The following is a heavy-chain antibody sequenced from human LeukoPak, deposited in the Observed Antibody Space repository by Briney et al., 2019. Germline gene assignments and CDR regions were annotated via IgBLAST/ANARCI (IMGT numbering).Heavy chain of an antibody. CDR2: INPKDGAT. CDR1: GYTFIRHW. J-gene: IGHJ5*02. D-gene: IGHD2-21*02. Sequence: ASVKVSCKTSGYTFIRHWMHWVRQAPGQGLEWMGIINPKDGATDFAQRFQGRVTTTTDTSTSTVYMELSSLRSEDTAVYYCARDHSNEMCGGDCFASWFDPWGQGTLVTVSS. V-gene: IGHV1-46*01. CDR3: ARDHSNEMCGGDCFASWFDP.